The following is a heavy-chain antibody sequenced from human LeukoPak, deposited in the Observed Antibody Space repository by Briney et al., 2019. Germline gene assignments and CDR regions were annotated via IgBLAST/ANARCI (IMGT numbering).Heavy chain of an antibody. J-gene: IGHJ4*02. CDR1: GSSISSTSYY. V-gene: IGHV4-39*07. CDR3: ARGEYSYGNFDS. Sequence: SETLSLTCTVSGSSISSTSYYWVWIRQPPGKGLEWIGSIYYSGTTYYNPSLKSRVTISVDTSKNQFSLKLSSVTAADTAVYYCARGEYSYGNFDSWGQGSLVTVSS. D-gene: IGHD5-18*01. CDR2: IYYSGTT.